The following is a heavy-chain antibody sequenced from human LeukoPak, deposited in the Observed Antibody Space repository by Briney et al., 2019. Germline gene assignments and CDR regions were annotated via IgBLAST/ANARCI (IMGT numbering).Heavy chain of an antibody. CDR2: ISDNGGSI. D-gene: IGHD2-21*01. Sequence: GGSLRLSCAASGFTFSSFGMTWVRQAPGKGLEWVSAISDNGGSIFYADSVKGRFTISRDNSKNSLYLQMNSLRADDTAVYYCVKIAPDLPWGQGTLVTVSS. J-gene: IGHJ5*02. CDR1: GFTFSSFG. V-gene: IGHV3-23*01. CDR3: VKIAPDLP.